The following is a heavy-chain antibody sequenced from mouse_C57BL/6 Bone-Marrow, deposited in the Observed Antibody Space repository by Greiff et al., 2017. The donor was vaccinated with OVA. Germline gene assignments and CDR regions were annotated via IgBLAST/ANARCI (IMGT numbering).Heavy chain of an antibody. CDR2: ISSGSSTI. CDR3: AGGRLRQACAWFAY. V-gene: IGHV5-17*01. J-gene: IGHJ3*01. CDR1: GFTFSDYG. D-gene: IGHD2-4*01. Sequence: EVMLVESGGGLVKPGGSLKLSCAASGFTFSDYGMHWVRQAPEKGLEWVAYISSGSSTIYYADTVKGRFTISRDNTKNTLFLRMTSLRSEDTAMYYCAGGRLRQACAWFAYWGQGTLVTVSA.